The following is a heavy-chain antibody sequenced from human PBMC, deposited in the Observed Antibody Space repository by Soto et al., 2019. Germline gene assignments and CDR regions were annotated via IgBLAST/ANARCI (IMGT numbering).Heavy chain of an antibody. V-gene: IGHV4-59*11. D-gene: IGHD7-27*01. CDR2: IYYNGNT. CDR1: GGSISNHY. CDR3: TRANWYSEY. Sequence: QVQLQEWGPGLVKPSETLSLTCTVSGGSISNHYWSWIRQPPGKGLEWIGYIYYNGNTNYNPPLKSRVTMSVDTSKNQISLKLSSATAADTAVYYCTRANWYSEYWGQGTLVTVSS. J-gene: IGHJ4*02.